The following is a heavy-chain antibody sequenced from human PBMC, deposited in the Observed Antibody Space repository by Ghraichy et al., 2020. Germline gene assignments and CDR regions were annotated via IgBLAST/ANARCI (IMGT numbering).Heavy chain of an antibody. CDR1: GFTFSNYW. V-gene: IGHV3-7*05. CDR3: ARDSGRFFIDF. Sequence: GGSLRLSCTASGFTFSNYWMTWVRQAPGKGLEWVANIKPDGSIKSCVDSVKGRFTISRDNAKNSLYLLMNSLRTEDTAMYYCARDSGRFFIDFWGHGTLLTVSS. J-gene: IGHJ4*01. CDR2: IKPDGSIK. D-gene: IGHD6-19*01.